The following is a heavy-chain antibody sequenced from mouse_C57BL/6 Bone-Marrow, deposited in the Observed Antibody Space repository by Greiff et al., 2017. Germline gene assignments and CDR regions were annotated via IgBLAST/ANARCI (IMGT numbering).Heavy chain of an antibody. D-gene: IGHD2-4*01. CDR3: ARRDYDGTGYAMDY. CDR1: GYTFTSYW. J-gene: IGHJ4*01. V-gene: IGHV1-64*01. CDR2: IHPNSGST. Sequence: VQLQQPGAELVKPGASVKLSCKASGYTFTSYWMHWVKQRPGQGLEWIGMIHPNSGSTNYNEKFKSKATLTVDKSSSTAYMQLSSLTSEDSAVYYCARRDYDGTGYAMDYWGQGTSVTVSS.